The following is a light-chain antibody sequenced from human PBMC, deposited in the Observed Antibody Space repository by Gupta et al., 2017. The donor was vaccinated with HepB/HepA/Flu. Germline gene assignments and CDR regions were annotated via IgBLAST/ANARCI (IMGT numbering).Light chain of an antibody. CDR2: KAS. V-gene: IGKV1-5*03. CDR1: QSISTW. J-gene: IGKJ1*01. CDR3: QEYNSLWT. Sequence: DIQMTQSPATLSASVGDRVTITCRASQSISTWVAWYQQKPGKAPKVLIDKASRLESGVPSRFSGSGSGKEITLTISSLQPDDSATYYGQEYNSLWTFGQGTKVEIK.